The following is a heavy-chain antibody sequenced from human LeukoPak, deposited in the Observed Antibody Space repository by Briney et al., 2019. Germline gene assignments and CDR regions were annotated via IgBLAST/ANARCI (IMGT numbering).Heavy chain of an antibody. Sequence: SVKVSCKASGGTFSKAAITWVRQAPGQGLEWMGRSIPMIGIGSYAQHFQGRITVSADKSTNTAYMELTSLRSEDTAVYYCVVDVLQRTLGVYWGQGALVTVSS. CDR3: VVDVLQRTLGVY. CDR1: GGTFSKAA. D-gene: IGHD3-16*01. V-gene: IGHV1-69*10. CDR2: SIPMIGIG. J-gene: IGHJ4*02.